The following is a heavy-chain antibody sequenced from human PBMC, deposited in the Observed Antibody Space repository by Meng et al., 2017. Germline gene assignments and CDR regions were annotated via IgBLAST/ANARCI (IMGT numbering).Heavy chain of an antibody. V-gene: IGHV3-48*03. D-gene: IGHD3-10*01. CDR1: GFTFSSYE. CDR2: ISSSGSTI. J-gene: IGHJ2*01. CDR3: ARENGVRGVKLYWYFDL. Sequence: GESLKISCAASGFTFSSYEMNWVRQAPGKGLEWVSYISSSGSTIYYADSVKGRFTISRDNSKNTLYLQMNSLRAEDTAVYYCARENGVRGVKLYWYFDLWGRGTLVTVSS.